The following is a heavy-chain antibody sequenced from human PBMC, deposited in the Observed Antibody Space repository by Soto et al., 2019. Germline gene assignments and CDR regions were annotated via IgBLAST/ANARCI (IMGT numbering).Heavy chain of an antibody. V-gene: IGHV1-3*01. J-gene: IGHJ4*02. CDR3: AGTLKTVTNNLDY. D-gene: IGHD4-17*01. CDR2: INAGNGNT. Sequence: QVQLVQSGAEVKKPGASVKVSCKASGYTFTSLAMHWVRQAPGQRLEWMGWINAGNGNTKYSQKFQGRVTITRDTSASTAYMELSSLRSEDTAVYYCAGTLKTVTNNLDYWGQGTLVTVSS. CDR1: GYTFTSLA.